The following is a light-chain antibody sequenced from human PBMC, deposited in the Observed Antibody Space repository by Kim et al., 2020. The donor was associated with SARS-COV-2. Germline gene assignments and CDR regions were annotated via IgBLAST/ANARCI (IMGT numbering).Light chain of an antibody. Sequence: GRTLTLSCTRSRGSIDDNYVHWYQQRPGGVPTTVIYEDDQRPSGVSDRFSGSIDNSSNSASLTISGLKTEDEADYYCQSYNRSNVVFGGGTQLTVL. CDR1: RGSIDDNY. J-gene: IGLJ2*01. CDR3: QSYNRSNVV. CDR2: EDD. V-gene: IGLV6-57*03.